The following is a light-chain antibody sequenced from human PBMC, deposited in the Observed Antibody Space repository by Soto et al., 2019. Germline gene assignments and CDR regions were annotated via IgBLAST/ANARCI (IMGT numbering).Light chain of an antibody. CDR2: GAS. CDR1: QSVGTY. V-gene: IGKV3-15*01. Sequence: EIVMTQSPATLSVSPGERATLSCKASQSVGTYLAWYQQKPGQAPRLLIYGASTRATGVPARFSGGGSGTEFTLTISSLQSEHFAIYHCQQYDNLPPWTFGQGTKVEIK. J-gene: IGKJ1*01. CDR3: QQYDNLPPWT.